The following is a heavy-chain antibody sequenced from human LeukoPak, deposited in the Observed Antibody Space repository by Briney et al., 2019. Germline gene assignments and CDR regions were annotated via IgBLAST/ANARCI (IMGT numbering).Heavy chain of an antibody. J-gene: IGHJ4*02. V-gene: IGHV3-30*02. CDR3: AKLPYYDSSGYYSEGRFYC. Sequence: GGSLRLSCAASGFTFSSYGMHWVRQAPGKGLEWVAFIRYDGSNKYYADSVKGRFTISRDNSKNTLYLQMNSLRAGDTAVYYCAKLPYYDSSGYYSEGRFYCWGQGTLVTVSS. CDR1: GFTFSSYG. D-gene: IGHD3-22*01. CDR2: IRYDGSNK.